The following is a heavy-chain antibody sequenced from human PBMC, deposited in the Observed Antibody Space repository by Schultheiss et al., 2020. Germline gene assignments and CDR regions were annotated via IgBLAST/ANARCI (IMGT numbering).Heavy chain of an antibody. CDR3: ARGTGTTVTGP. D-gene: IGHD4-17*01. V-gene: IGHV3-23*01. CDR2: ISGSGGST. J-gene: IGHJ5*02. Sequence: GGSLRLSCAASGLAFSSYAMSWVRQAQGKGLEWVSAISGSGGSTYYADSVEGRFTISRDNFKNTVSLQMNSLRTEDTGVYYCARGTGTTVTGPWGQGTLVTVSS. CDR1: GLAFSSYA.